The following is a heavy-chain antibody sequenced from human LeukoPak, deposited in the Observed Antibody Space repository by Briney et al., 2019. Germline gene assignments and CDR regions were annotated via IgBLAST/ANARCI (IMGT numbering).Heavy chain of an antibody. CDR3: ARHVKGLGYPYALDI. Sequence: SETLSLTCTVSGGSISSYYWSWIRQPPGKGLEWIGYIYYSGSTNYNPSLKSRVTISVDTSKNQFSLKLSSVTAADTAVYYCARHVKGLGYPYALDIWGQGTMVTVSS. J-gene: IGHJ3*02. V-gene: IGHV4-59*08. CDR1: GGSISSYY. D-gene: IGHD2-15*01. CDR2: IYYSGST.